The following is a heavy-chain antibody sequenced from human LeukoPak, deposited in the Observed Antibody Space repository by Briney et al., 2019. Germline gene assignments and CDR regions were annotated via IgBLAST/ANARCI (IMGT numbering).Heavy chain of an antibody. CDR1: GGSISSSSYY. D-gene: IGHD3-10*01. Sequence: SETLSLTCTVSGGSISSSSYYWSWVRQPPGKGLEWIGYIYYTGSTDYNPSLKSRVTMSVDTSKNQFSLKLSSVTAADTAVYSCARGSVRGEFDPWGQGTLVTVSS. V-gene: IGHV4-61*01. J-gene: IGHJ5*02. CDR3: ARGSVRGEFDP. CDR2: IYYTGST.